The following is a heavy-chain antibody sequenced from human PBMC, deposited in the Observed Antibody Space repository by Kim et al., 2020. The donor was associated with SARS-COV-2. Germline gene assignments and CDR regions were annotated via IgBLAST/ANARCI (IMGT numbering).Heavy chain of an antibody. V-gene: IGHV5-51*01. CDR3: ARKEGWELDINWFDP. D-gene: IGHD1-26*01. J-gene: IGHJ5*02. Sequence: SFQGQVTISADKSISTAYLQWSSLKASDTAMYYCARKEGWELDINWFDPWGQGTLVTVSS.